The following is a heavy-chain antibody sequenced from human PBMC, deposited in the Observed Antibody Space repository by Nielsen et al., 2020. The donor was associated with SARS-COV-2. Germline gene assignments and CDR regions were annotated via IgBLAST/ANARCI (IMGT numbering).Heavy chain of an antibody. D-gene: IGHD6-6*01. CDR1: GGTFSSYA. V-gene: IGHV1-69*04. Sequence: SVKVSCKASGGTFSSYAISWVRQAPGQGLEWMGRIIPILGIANYAQKFQGRVTITADKSTSTAYMELSSLRSEDTAVYYCARVSNPYSSSVNWFDPWGQGTLVTVSS. J-gene: IGHJ5*02. CDR2: IIPILGIA. CDR3: ARVSNPYSSSVNWFDP.